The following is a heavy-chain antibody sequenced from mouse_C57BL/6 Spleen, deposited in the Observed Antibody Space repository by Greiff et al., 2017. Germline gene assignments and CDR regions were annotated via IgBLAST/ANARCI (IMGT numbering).Heavy chain of an antibody. CDR1: GYTFTDYY. V-gene: IGHV1-26*01. J-gene: IGHJ2*01. CDR2: INPNNGGT. D-gene: IGHD1-1*01. CDR3: ANYGSSYGAGFDY. Sequence: EVPLPQSGPELVKPGASVKISCKASGYTFTDYYMNWVKQSHGKSLEWIGDINPNNGGTSYNQKFKGKATLTVDKSSSTAYMELRSLTSEDSAVYYCANYGSSYGAGFDYWGQGTTLTVSS.